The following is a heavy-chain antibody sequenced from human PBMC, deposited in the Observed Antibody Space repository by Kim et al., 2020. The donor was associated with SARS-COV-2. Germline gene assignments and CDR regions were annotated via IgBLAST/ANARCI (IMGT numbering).Heavy chain of an antibody. CDR2: IYSGGST. CDR1: GFTVSSNY. J-gene: IGHJ6*02. D-gene: IGHD6-13*01. CDR3: ARDEQLGLRGGMDV. Sequence: GGSLRLSCAASGFTVSSNYMSWVRQAPGKGLEWVSVIYSGGSTYYADSVKGRFTISRDNSKNTLYLQMNSLRAEDTAVYYCARDEQLGLRGGMDVWGQGTTVTVSS. V-gene: IGHV3-53*01.